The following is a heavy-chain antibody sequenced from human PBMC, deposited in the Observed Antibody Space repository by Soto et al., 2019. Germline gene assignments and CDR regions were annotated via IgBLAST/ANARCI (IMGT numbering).Heavy chain of an antibody. CDR2: IYHGGTL. CDR3: ARVPAT. CDR1: SGSTDISYW. J-gene: IGHJ5*02. Sequence: QVQLEESGPGLVKPSGTLSLTCVISSGSTDISYWWWSWVRQPPGKGLEWIGQIYHGGTLDYNPSFKSRLTISLDKSKNQVSLNLTSVTAADTAVYYCARVPATWGPGTLVTVSS. V-gene: IGHV4-4*02.